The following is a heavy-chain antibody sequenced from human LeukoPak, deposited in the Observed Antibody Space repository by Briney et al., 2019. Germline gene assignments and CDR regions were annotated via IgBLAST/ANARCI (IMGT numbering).Heavy chain of an antibody. CDR1: GGSISSGSYY. D-gene: IGHD5-18*01. Sequence: PSQTLSLTCTVSGGSISSGSYYWSWIRQPAGKGLEWIGRIYTSGSTNYNPSLKSRVTISVDTSKNQFSLKLSSVTAADTAVYYCAREGYSYNWGQGTLVTVSS. CDR3: AREGYSYN. J-gene: IGHJ4*02. V-gene: IGHV4-61*02. CDR2: IYTSGST.